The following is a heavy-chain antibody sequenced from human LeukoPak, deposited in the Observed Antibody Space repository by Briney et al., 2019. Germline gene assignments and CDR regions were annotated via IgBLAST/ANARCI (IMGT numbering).Heavy chain of an antibody. CDR1: GGSISSSSYY. V-gene: IGHV4-39*01. J-gene: IGHJ3*02. CDR2: IYYSGST. Sequence: PSETLSLTCTVSGGSISSSSYYWGWIRQPPGKGLEWIGTIYYSGSTYYNPSLNCRVTISVDTSKNPFSLKLSSVTAADTAVYYCARRPVIYCSSTSCYAGAFDIWGKGTMVTVSS. D-gene: IGHD2-2*01. CDR3: ARRPVIYCSSTSCYAGAFDI.